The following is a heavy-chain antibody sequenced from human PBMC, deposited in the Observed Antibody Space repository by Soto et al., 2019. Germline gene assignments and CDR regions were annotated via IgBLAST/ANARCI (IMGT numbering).Heavy chain of an antibody. V-gene: IGHV4-30-2*01. D-gene: IGHD3-3*01. CDR1: GGCISSCGYS. Sequence: SQTLSLTCAVSGGCISSCGYSWSWIRQPPRKGLEWIGYIYHSGSTCYNPSLKSRVTLSGDRYKNQFSLKLSSVTAADTAVYYCARVALGDFWSGYYFDYWGQGTLVTVSS. J-gene: IGHJ4*02. CDR3: ARVALGDFWSGYYFDY. CDR2: IYHSGST.